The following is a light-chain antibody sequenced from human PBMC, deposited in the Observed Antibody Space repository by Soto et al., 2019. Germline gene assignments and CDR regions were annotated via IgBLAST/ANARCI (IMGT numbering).Light chain of an antibody. CDR1: MRDIGAYNL. V-gene: IGLV2-14*01. J-gene: IGLJ2*01. CDR3: SSFTSRSSLI. CDR2: EVR. Sequence: QSALTQPASVSGSPGQSITIFCAGTMRDIGAYNLVSWYQQHPGRAPQLIIYEVRNRPSGSSFRFSGSKSGNTASLTISGLQAEDEADYYCSSFTSRSSLIFGGGAKLTFL.